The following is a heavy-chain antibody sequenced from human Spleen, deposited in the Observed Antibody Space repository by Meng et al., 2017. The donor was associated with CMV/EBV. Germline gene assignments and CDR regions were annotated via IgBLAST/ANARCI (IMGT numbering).Heavy chain of an antibody. CDR2: MSYDGSIK. D-gene: IGHD2-2*01. V-gene: IGHV3-30-3*01. J-gene: IGHJ4*02. CDR1: RFTFSSYA. Sequence: GESLKISCAASRFTFSSYAMHWVRQAPGKGLEWVAAMSYDGSIKYYADSMKGRFTISRDNSKNTLYLQMNSLRTEDTAVYYCASTGAGYCSSITCPPAYWGQGTLVTVSS. CDR3: ASTGAGYCSSITCPPAY.